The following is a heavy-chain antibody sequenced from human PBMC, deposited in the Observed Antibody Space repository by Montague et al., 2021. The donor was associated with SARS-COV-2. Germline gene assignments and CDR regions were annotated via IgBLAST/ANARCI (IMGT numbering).Heavy chain of an antibody. D-gene: IGHD6-19*01. CDR2: LSGSGGSL. V-gene: IGHV3-23*01. CDR1: GFTFSSYA. J-gene: IGHJ4*02. CDR3: AKVLGGWFPFPADY. Sequence: SLRLSCAASGFTFSSYAMSWVRQTPGKGLEWVSALSGSGGSLYYADSVQGRFTISRDNSKNTVYLWVNSLRADDTALYYCAKVLGGWFPFPADYWGQGTLVTVSS.